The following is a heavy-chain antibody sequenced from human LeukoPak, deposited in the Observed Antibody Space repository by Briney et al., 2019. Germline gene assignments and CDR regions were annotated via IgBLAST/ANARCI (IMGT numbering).Heavy chain of an antibody. D-gene: IGHD4-17*01. CDR3: AKNGGDYVERIHWYFDL. J-gene: IGHJ2*01. V-gene: IGHV3-9*01. CDR1: GFTFDDYA. Sequence: RSGGSLRLSCAASGFTFDDYAMHWVRQAPGKGLEWVSGISWNSGIIGYADSVKGRFTISRDNAKNSVYLQMNSLRAEDTALYYCAKNGGDYVERIHWYFDLWGRGTLVTVSS. CDR2: ISWNSGII.